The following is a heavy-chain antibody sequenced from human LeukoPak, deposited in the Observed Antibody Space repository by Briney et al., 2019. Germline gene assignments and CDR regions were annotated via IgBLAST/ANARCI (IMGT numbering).Heavy chain of an antibody. CDR1: GFTFSSYG. J-gene: IGHJ4*02. CDR3: ARGEYYDSSGCDY. D-gene: IGHD3-22*01. V-gene: IGHV3-33*01. CDR2: IWYDGSNK. Sequence: GGSLRLSCAASGFTFSSYGMHWFRQAPGKGLDWVAVIWYDGSNKYYADSVEGRFTISRDNSKNTLYLQMNSLRAEDTAVYYCARGEYYDSSGCDYWGQGTLVTVSS.